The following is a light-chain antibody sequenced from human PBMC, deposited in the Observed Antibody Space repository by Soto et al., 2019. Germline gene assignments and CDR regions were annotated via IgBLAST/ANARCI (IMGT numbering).Light chain of an antibody. Sequence: QSVLTQPASVSGSPGQSITISCTVTSSDVGGYNYVSWYQQHPGKAPKLLIYEVSNRPSGVSNRFSGSKSGNTASLTISGLQAEDEADYYCSSYTDTNTYVFGTGTKVTVL. J-gene: IGLJ1*01. V-gene: IGLV2-14*01. CDR2: EVS. CDR3: SSYTDTNTYV. CDR1: SSDVGGYNY.